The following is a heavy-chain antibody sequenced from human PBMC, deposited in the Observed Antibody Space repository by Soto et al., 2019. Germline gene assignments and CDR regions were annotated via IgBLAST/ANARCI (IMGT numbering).Heavy chain of an antibody. V-gene: IGHV1-18*04. D-gene: IGHD4-17*01. Sequence: APVRFSCKASGYTFTSYGISWVRQAPGQGLEWMGWISAYNGNTNYAQKLQGRVTMTTDTSTSTAYMERRSLRADDTAVYYCARDTHGDYSGTDRFDPWGQGTLVTVSS. CDR3: ARDTHGDYSGTDRFDP. CDR2: ISAYNGNT. CDR1: GYTFTSYG. J-gene: IGHJ5*02.